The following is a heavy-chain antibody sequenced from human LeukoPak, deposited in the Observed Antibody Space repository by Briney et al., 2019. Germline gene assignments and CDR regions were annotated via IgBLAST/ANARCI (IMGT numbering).Heavy chain of an antibody. CDR3: ARVPAANLDFDY. V-gene: IGHV4-34*01. Sequence: SETLSLTCAVYGGSFSGYYWSWIRQPPGKGLEWIGEINHSGSTNYNPSLKSRVTISVDTSKNQFSLKLSSVTAADTAVYYCARVPAANLDFDYWGQGTLVTVSS. J-gene: IGHJ4*02. CDR2: INHSGST. CDR1: GGSFSGYY. D-gene: IGHD2-2*01.